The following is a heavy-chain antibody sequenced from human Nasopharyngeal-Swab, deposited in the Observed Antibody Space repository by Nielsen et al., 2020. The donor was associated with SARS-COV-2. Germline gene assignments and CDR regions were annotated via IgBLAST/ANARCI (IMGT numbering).Heavy chain of an antibody. J-gene: IGHJ4*02. D-gene: IGHD2-2*02. CDR2: ISGSSGST. Sequence: GGSLRLSCAASGFTFSSYAMSWVRQAPGKGLEWVSAISGSSGSTYYADSVKGRFTISRDNSKNTLYLQMNSLRAEDTAVYYCAKDLTAIRYYFDYWGQGTLVTVSS. CDR3: AKDLTAIRYYFDY. V-gene: IGHV3-23*01. CDR1: GFTFSSYA.